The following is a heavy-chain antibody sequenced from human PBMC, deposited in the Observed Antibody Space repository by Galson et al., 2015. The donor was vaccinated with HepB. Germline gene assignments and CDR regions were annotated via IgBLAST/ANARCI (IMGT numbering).Heavy chain of an antibody. CDR3: AKGDSGSYYSFEY. D-gene: IGHD1-26*01. Sequence: SLRLSCAASGFTLSSYAMNWVRQAPGKGLEWVAIISASGLSTYYADSVKGRFTISRDNFKNTLFLQMNSLRVEDTAVYYCAKGDSGSYYSFEYWGQGTLVTVSS. V-gene: IGHV3-23*01. CDR1: GFTLSSYA. J-gene: IGHJ4*02. CDR2: ISASGLST.